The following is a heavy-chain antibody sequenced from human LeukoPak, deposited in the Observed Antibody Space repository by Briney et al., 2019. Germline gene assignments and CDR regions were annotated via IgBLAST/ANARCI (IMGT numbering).Heavy chain of an antibody. J-gene: IGHJ4*02. Sequence: PSETLSLTCAVYGGSFSGNYMSWVRQAPGKGLEWVSVIYTAGSTYNADSVKGRFTVSRDKSKNTLYLQMNTLRAEDTAVYFCAGGNSWPGLTYWGQGTLLTVSS. CDR3: AGGNSWPGLTY. CDR2: IYTAGST. V-gene: IGHV3-53*01. D-gene: IGHD6-13*01. CDR1: GGSFSGNY.